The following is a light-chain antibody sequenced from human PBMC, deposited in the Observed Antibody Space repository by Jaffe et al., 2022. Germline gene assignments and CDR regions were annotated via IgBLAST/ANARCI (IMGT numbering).Light chain of an antibody. V-gene: IGKV3-20*01. J-gene: IGKJ4*01. CDR3: QQYGSSPPLT. CDR1: QSVSSSY. Sequence: DIVLTQSPGTLSLSPGERATLSCRASQSVSSSYLAWYQQKPGQAPRLLIYGASNRATGISDRFSGSGSGTDFTLTISRLEPEDFAVYYCQQYGSSPPLTFGGGTKVEIK. CDR2: GAS.